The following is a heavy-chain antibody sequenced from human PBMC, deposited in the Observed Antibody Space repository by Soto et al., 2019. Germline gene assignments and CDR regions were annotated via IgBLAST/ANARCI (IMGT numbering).Heavy chain of an antibody. V-gene: IGHV4-34*01. Sequence: SEILSLTCAVYGGSFSGYYWTWIRQPPGTGLEWIGEINHSGSTNYNPSLKSRVTISVDTSKNQFSLKLTSVTAVDTAVYYCARDKITGLFDYWGQGTLVTVSS. D-gene: IGHD2-8*02. CDR2: INHSGST. CDR1: GGSFSGYY. J-gene: IGHJ4*02. CDR3: ARDKITGLFDY.